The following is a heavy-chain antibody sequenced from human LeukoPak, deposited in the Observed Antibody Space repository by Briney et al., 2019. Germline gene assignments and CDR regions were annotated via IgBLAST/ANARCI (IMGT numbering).Heavy chain of an antibody. Sequence: GGSLRLSCAASGFTFSNYAIHWVRQAPGKGLEWVASIRFNGNFYADYVKGRFTISRDNSKSTVSLQMDTLRTEDTALYYCARENWDFXFWGQGTLVTVSS. CDR2: IRFNGN. V-gene: IGHV3-30*02. CDR3: ARENWDFXF. D-gene: IGHD7-27*01. CDR1: GFTFSNYA. J-gene: IGHJ4*02.